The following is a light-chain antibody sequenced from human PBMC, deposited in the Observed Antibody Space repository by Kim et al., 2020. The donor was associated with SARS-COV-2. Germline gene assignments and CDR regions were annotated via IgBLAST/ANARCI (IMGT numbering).Light chain of an antibody. V-gene: IGKV1-13*02. J-gene: IGKJ5*01. Sequence: GDKVTITCRASQGIGRALAWYQQKPGKAPKLLIYDASSLKSGVPSRLSGSGSGTDFTLTISSLQPEDFATYYCQQFNSYPITFGQGTRLEIK. CDR3: QQFNSYPIT. CDR2: DAS. CDR1: QGIGRA.